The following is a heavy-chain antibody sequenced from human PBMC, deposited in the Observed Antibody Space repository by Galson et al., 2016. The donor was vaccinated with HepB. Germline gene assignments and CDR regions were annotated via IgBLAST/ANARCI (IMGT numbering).Heavy chain of an antibody. Sequence: SLRLSCAASGFVLSHFGLSWVRQAPGKGLEWVASICHRRTPYYSDSVQGRFTISRDNSNNIPYIQMNGLRAEDTAVYYWSKERLVRRIFDHWGQGTLLTVSS. J-gene: IGHJ4*02. CDR2: ICHRRTP. CDR3: SKERLVRRIFDH. V-gene: IGHV3-23*01. CDR1: GFVLSHFG. D-gene: IGHD1-1*01.